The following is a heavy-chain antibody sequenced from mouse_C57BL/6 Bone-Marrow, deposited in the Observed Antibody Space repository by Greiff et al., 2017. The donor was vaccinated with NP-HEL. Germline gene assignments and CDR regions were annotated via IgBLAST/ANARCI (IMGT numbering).Heavy chain of an antibody. V-gene: IGHV1-59*01. J-gene: IGHJ2*01. CDR1: GYTFTSYW. CDR2: IDPSDSYT. D-gene: IGHD2-4*01. CDR3: ARDYDWGEDY. Sequence: VQLQQPGAELVRPGTSVKLSCKASGYTFTSYWMHWVKQRPGQGLEWIGVIDPSDSYTNYNQKFKGKATLTVDTSSSTAYMQLSSLTSEDSAVYYCARDYDWGEDYWGQGTTLTVSS.